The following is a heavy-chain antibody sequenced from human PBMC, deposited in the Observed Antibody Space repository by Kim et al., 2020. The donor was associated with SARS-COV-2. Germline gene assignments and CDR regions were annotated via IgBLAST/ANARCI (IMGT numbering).Heavy chain of an antibody. J-gene: IGHJ4*02. D-gene: IGHD1-1*01. CDR1: GFTFSRSW. CDR3: PRDLNWDGQG. Sequence: GGSLRLSCAASGFTFSRSWMTWVRQAPGKGLEWVVTINPDGSEKNYVDSVKGRFSVSRDNANDLMYLQMNSLRIEDTAVYYCPRDLNWDGQGWGQGTLVAVSS. V-gene: IGHV3-7*03. CDR2: INPDGSEK.